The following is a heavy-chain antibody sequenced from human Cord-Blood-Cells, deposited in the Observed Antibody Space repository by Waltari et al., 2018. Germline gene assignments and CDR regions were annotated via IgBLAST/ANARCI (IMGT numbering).Heavy chain of an antibody. J-gene: IGHJ3*02. CDR2: IYYSGST. CDR3: ASGGSGMGNAFDI. V-gene: IGHV4-39*01. Sequence: QLQLQESGPGLVKPSETLSLTCTVSGGSISSSSYYWGWTRQPPGKGLEWIGSIYYSGSTYYNPSLKSRVTISVDTSKNQFSLKLSSVTAADTAVYYCASGGSGMGNAFDIWGQGTMVTDSS. CDR1: GGSISSSSYY. D-gene: IGHD3-16*01.